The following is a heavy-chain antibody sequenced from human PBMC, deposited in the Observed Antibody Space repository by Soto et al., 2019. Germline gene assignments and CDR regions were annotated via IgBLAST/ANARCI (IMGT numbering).Heavy chain of an antibody. V-gene: IGHV1-3*01. CDR1: GYTFTRYA. D-gene: IGHD3-22*01. Sequence: GASVKVSCKASGYTFTRYAIHWVRQAPGQRLEWMGWINPGNDKTAYSQKFQGRVTITGDTSASTAYMELNSLRVEDTAVYYCARAYYDSSDYYYTQHWGYFQHWGQGTLVTVSS. CDR2: INPGNDKT. CDR3: ARAYYDSSDYYYTQHWGYFQH. J-gene: IGHJ1*01.